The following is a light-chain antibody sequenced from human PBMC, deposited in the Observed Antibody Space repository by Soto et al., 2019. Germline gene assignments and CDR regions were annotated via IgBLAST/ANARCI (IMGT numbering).Light chain of an antibody. CDR1: ISNIGKDT. CDR2: TDD. Sequence: QSALTQPPSVSGTPGLRVNISCSGSISNIGKDTVNCYQQLQRTAPTLLMFTDDKRPSGVPDRFSCSRSCTTASLAISCLQSDDEAVDFCSSWDASRYGWVFGGGTKVTVL. V-gene: IGLV1-44*01. J-gene: IGLJ3*02. CDR3: SSWDASRYGWV.